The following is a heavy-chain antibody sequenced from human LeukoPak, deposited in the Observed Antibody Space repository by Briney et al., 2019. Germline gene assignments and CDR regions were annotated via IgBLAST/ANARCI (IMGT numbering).Heavy chain of an antibody. CDR3: ARAPTRDLFPFDY. J-gene: IGHJ4*02. V-gene: IGHV4-39*07. Sequence: SETLSLTCTVSGGSISSSSYYWGWIRQPPGKGLEWIGSIYYSGSTYYNPSLKSRVTISVDTSKNQLSLKLSSVTAADTAVYYCARAPTRDLFPFDYWGQGTLVTVSS. CDR2: IYYSGST. CDR1: GGSISSSSYY. D-gene: IGHD3-10*01.